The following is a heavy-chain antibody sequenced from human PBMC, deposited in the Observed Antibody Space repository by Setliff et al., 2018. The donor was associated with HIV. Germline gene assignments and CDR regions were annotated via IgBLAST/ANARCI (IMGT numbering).Heavy chain of an antibody. CDR3: ARGTTLNVVPDAFDI. CDR2: IYYSGST. D-gene: IGHD4-17*01. CDR1: GGSIRGHY. V-gene: IGHV4-59*08. J-gene: IGHJ3*02. Sequence: SETLSLTCTVSGGSIRGHYWSWIRQPPGKGLEWIGTIYYSGSTYYKPSLKSRATISVDTSKNQISLRLNSLTAADTAVYYCARGTTLNVVPDAFDIWGQGTMVTV.